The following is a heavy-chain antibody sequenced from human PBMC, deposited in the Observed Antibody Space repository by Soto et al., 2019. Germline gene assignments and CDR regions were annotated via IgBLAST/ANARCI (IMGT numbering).Heavy chain of an antibody. CDR2: ISYDGSNK. Sequence: QVQLVESGGGVVQPGRSVRLSCAASGFTFSSYAKHWVRQAPGKGLEWVAVISYDGSNKYYADSVKGRFTISRDNSKNTLYLQMNSLRAEDTAVYYCARDPRLWFGELYVAGWFDPWGQGTLVTVSS. D-gene: IGHD3-10*01. CDR1: GFTFSSYA. V-gene: IGHV3-30-3*01. CDR3: ARDPRLWFGELYVAGWFDP. J-gene: IGHJ5*02.